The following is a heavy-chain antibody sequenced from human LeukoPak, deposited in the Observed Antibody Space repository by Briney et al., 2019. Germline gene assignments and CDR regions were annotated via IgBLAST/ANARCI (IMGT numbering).Heavy chain of an antibody. CDR2: LDPSRGGT. V-gene: IGHV1-2*02. CDR3: ARGWRSGAFDI. D-gene: IGHD2-21*01. Sequence: GASVKVSCKASGYTFTAYMHWVRPAPGQGLEWMGWLDPSRGGTNYTHNFQGRVTMTRDTSISTAYMELSRLTSDDTAVYYCARGWRSGAFDIWGQGTMVTVSS. CDR1: GYTFTAY. J-gene: IGHJ3*02.